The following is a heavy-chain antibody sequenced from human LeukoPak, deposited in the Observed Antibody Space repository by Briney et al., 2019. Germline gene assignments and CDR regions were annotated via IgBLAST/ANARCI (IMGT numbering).Heavy chain of an antibody. Sequence: GGSLRLSCTASGFTFSSYCMSWVRQAPGKGLEWVANIKKDGSEKYYVDSVKGRFTISRDNAKNSLYLQMNSLRAEDTAVYYCASPYSSRWYELCYWGQGTLVTVSS. J-gene: IGHJ4*02. CDR2: IKKDGSEK. CDR1: GFTFSSYC. V-gene: IGHV3-7*01. CDR3: ASPYSSRWYELCY. D-gene: IGHD6-13*01.